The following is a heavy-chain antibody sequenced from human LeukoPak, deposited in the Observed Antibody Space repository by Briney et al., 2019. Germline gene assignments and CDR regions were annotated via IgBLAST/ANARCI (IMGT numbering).Heavy chain of an antibody. Sequence: GGSLRLSCAASGFTFSSYTMNWVRQAPGKGLEWVAVISYDGSNKYYADSVKGRFTISRDNSKNTLYLQMNSLRAEDTAVYYCASGSQAQGDFDYWGQGTLVTVSS. V-gene: IGHV3-30*04. CDR2: ISYDGSNK. D-gene: IGHD5-12*01. CDR1: GFTFSSYT. CDR3: ASGSQAQGDFDY. J-gene: IGHJ4*02.